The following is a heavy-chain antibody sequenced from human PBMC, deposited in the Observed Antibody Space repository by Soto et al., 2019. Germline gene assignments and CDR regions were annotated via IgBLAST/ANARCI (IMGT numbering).Heavy chain of an antibody. CDR2: IYFDGITT. V-gene: IGHV3-74*01. Sequence: GGSLRLSCTASGFTFNTHWMHWVRQAPGEGLVWVSRIYFDGITTNYADSVKGRLTVSRDNAKNTVYLHVNTLRDEDTAVYYCARGGAMGVDYWGQGTLVTVSS. J-gene: IGHJ4*02. D-gene: IGHD1-26*01. CDR1: GFTFNTHW. CDR3: ARGGAMGVDY.